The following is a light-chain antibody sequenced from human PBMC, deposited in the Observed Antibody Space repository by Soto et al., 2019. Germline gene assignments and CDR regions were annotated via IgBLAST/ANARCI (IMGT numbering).Light chain of an antibody. CDR2: DAT. CDR3: QQYDNWPLKT. J-gene: IGKJ4*01. Sequence: EVVMTQSPATLSVSPWERATLSCKASQSVRNNLVWCLQRPGQAPRPIIYDATTRATGIPVRFSGSGSGTEFTLAIGRLQSEDVCVYYCQQYDNWPLKTIGGGTKVDIK. CDR1: QSVRNN. V-gene: IGKV3-15*01.